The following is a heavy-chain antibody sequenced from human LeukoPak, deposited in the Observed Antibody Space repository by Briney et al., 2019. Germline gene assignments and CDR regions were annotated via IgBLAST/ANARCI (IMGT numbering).Heavy chain of an antibody. CDR1: GDNFASSV. V-gene: IGHV1-18*01. CDR2: ISGYNGNT. CDR3: ARDRLTSSSFRYYRTTAGYQFDAFDV. Sequence: ASVKVSCKTPGDNFASSVISWGPEAPGQGLEWMGWISGYNGNTDYAQNFQGRVTMTRDTSTSTVYMELRSLRSDDTAVYYCARDRLTSSSFRYYRTTAGYQFDAFDVWGQGTMVTVSS. D-gene: IGHD2/OR15-2a*01. J-gene: IGHJ3*01.